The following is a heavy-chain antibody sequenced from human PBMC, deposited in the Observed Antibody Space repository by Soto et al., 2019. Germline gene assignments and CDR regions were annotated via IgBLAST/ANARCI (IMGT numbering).Heavy chain of an antibody. Sequence: PGGSLRLSCAASGFTFSSYGMHWVRQAPGKGLEWVAVIWYDGSNKYYADSVKGRFTISRDNSKNTLYLQMNSLRAEDTAVYYCARDLVVVPAAKYYGMDVWGQGTTVTVSS. CDR1: GFTFSSYG. J-gene: IGHJ6*02. D-gene: IGHD2-2*01. CDR3: ARDLVVVPAAKYYGMDV. V-gene: IGHV3-33*01. CDR2: IWYDGSNK.